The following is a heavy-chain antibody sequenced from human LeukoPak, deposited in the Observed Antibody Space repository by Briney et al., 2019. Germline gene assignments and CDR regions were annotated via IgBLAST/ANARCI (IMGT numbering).Heavy chain of an antibody. V-gene: IGHV3-74*01. CDR1: GFTFSSYW. J-gene: IGHJ4*02. Sequence: PGGSLRLSCSASGFTFSSYWMHWVRQAPGKGLVWVSRINSDGSSTSYADSVKGRFIISRDNAKNTLYLQMSSLRAEDTAVYYCARGGAAMAYYWGQETLVTVSS. CDR3: ARGGAAMAYY. CDR2: INSDGSST. D-gene: IGHD5-18*01.